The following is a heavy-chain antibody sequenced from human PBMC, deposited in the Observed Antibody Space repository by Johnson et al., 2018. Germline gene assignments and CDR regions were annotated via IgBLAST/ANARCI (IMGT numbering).Heavy chain of an antibody. CDR2: ISSDGRNT. J-gene: IGHJ1*01. V-gene: IGHV3-30*03. CDR1: GFTFGDFV. D-gene: IGHD3-22*01. CDR3: ARDKAPYYFDWYFQF. Sequence: QVQLVESGGGAVQPGRSXRLSCVASGFTFGDFVMYWVRPAPGTGLEWVTAISSDGRNTYYADSVRGRFTISRDNAKNTLHLQMNSLRPEDTAVYYCARDKAPYYFDWYFQFWGQGTLVTVSS.